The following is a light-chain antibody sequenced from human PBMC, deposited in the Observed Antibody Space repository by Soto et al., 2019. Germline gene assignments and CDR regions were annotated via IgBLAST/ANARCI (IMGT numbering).Light chain of an antibody. V-gene: IGKV1-39*01. Sequence: DIQMTQSPSFLSASLGDRVTITCRASRSVSTSLNWYQQKPGKAPKVLIYAASNLQRGIPSRFSGSGFGTDFTLTISSLEPEDFATYYCQQSYSTRWTFGQGTKVDI. CDR2: AAS. J-gene: IGKJ1*01. CDR1: RSVSTS. CDR3: QQSYSTRWT.